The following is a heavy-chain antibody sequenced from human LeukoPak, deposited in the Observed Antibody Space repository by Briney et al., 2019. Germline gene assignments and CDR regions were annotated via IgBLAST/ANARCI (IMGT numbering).Heavy chain of an antibody. CDR2: INPSGGST. CDR3: ARVLPKVLGPAANHAFNI. CDR1: GYTFTSYY. V-gene: IGHV1-46*01. D-gene: IGHD2-2*01. J-gene: IGHJ3*02. Sequence: ASVKVSCKASGYTFTSYYMHWVRQAPGQGLEWLGIINPSGGSTSYAQKFQGRVTMTRDTSTSTVYMELSSLGSEDTAVYYCARVLPKVLGPAANHAFNIWGQGTMVTVSS.